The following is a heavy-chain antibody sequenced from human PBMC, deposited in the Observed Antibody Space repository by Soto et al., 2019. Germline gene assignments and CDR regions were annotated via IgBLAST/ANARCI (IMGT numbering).Heavy chain of an antibody. CDR2: IKSKTDGGTT. V-gene: IGHV3-15*07. CDR3: TTDFFVAYGDYVLDAFDI. Sequence: GGSLRLSCAASGFTFSNAWMNWVRQAPGKGLEWVGRIKSKTDGGTTDYAAPVKGRFTISRDDSKNTLYLQMNSLKTEDTAVYYCTTDFFVAYGDYVLDAFDIWGQGTMVTVSS. CDR1: GFTFSNAW. D-gene: IGHD4-17*01. J-gene: IGHJ3*02.